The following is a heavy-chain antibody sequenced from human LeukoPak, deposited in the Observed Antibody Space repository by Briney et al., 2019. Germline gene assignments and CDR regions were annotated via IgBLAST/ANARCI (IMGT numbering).Heavy chain of an antibody. CDR1: GYSISSGYY. CDR3: ARLRDGYNPPGDRYFDL. V-gene: IGHV4-38-2*02. Sequence: SETLSLTCTVSGYSISSGYYWGWIRQPPGKGLEWIGYIYYSGSTNYNPSLKSRVTISVDTSKNQFSLKLSSVTAADTAVYYCARLRDGYNPPGDRYFDLWGRGTLVTVSS. CDR2: IYYSGST. J-gene: IGHJ2*01. D-gene: IGHD5-24*01.